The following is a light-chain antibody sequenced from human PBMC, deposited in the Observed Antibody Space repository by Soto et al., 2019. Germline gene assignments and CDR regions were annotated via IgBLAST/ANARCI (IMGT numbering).Light chain of an antibody. Sequence: QSVLTQSSSASASLGSSVKLTCTLSSGHSSYIIAWHQQQPGKAPRYLMKLEGSGSYNKGSGVPDRFSGSSSGADRYLTISNLQFEDEADYYCETWDSNFHWVFGGGTKLTVL. J-gene: IGLJ3*02. CDR2: LEGSGSY. V-gene: IGLV4-60*02. CDR3: ETWDSNFHWV. CDR1: SGHSSYI.